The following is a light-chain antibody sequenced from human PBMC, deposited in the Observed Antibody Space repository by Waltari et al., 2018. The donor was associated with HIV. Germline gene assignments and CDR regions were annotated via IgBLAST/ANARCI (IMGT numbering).Light chain of an antibody. CDR3: QQYGDSPFT. CDR2: GAS. V-gene: IGKV3-20*01. J-gene: IGKJ3*01. Sequence: EIVLTQSPDTLSLSPGKRATLSCRASQTVISNYLAWYQQKPGQAPRLLVYGASSRAAGIADRVSGSGSGTDCTLSISRVEPEDSAVFYCQQYGDSPFTFGPGTKVEIK. CDR1: QTVISNY.